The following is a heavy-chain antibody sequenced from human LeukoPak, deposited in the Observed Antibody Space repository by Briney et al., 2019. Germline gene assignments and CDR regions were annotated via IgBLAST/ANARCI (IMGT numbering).Heavy chain of an antibody. D-gene: IGHD3-22*01. CDR3: AKDLVYYYDSSPDY. J-gene: IGHJ4*02. Sequence: SDSGGSTYYADSVKGRFTISRDNSKNTLYLQMNSLRAEDTAVYYCAKDLVYYYDSSPDYWGQGTLVTVSS. CDR2: SDSGGST. V-gene: IGHV3-23*01.